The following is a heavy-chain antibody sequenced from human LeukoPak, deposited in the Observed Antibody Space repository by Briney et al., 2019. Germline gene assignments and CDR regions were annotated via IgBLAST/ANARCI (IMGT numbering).Heavy chain of an antibody. Sequence: GASLRLSCAASGFTFSSYAMSWVRQAPGKGLEWDSAISGSGGSTYYADSVKGRFTISRDNSKNTLYLQMNSLRAEDTAVYYCAKDLNWNRYYYYYGMDVWGQGTTVTVSS. V-gene: IGHV3-23*01. J-gene: IGHJ6*02. CDR3: AKDLNWNRYYYYYGMDV. D-gene: IGHD1-20*01. CDR1: GFTFSSYA. CDR2: ISGSGGST.